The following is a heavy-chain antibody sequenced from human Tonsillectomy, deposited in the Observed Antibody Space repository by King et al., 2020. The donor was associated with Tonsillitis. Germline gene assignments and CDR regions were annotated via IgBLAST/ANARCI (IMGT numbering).Heavy chain of an antibody. Sequence: HVQLVESGGGLVKPGGSLRLSCAVSGFTFSDYYMGWIRQAPGKGLEWVSYITGGGSYTNYADSEKGRFTISRDNAKNSLYLQMNRLRPEDTAVYYCARSGYGGSPYFDYWGQGTLVPVSS. J-gene: IGHJ4*02. V-gene: IGHV3-11*06. CDR3: ARSGYGGSPYFDY. D-gene: IGHD1-26*01. CDR2: ITGGGSYT. CDR1: GFTFSDYY.